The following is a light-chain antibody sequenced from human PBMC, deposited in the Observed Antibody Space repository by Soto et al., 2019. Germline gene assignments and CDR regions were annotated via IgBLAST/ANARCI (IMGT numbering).Light chain of an antibody. CDR2: AAS. Sequence: DIQMTQSPSSLSASVGDRVTVTCRASQSISNYLNWYQQKPGKAPKLLIYAASSLQSGVPSRFSGSGSGTDFTLTISSLQPEDFATYYCQHSYSNPLTFGGGTKVEIK. CDR3: QHSYSNPLT. V-gene: IGKV1-39*01. J-gene: IGKJ4*01. CDR1: QSISNY.